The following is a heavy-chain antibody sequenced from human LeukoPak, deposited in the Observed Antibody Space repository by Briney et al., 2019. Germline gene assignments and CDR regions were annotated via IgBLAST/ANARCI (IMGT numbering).Heavy chain of an antibody. D-gene: IGHD3-22*01. CDR1: GFTFSSHA. J-gene: IGHJ4*02. CDR3: ARSDGSGFDY. V-gene: IGHV3-23*01. Sequence: GGSLRLSCAASGFTFSSHAMSWVRRAPGKGLEWVSGLIENGATTYYADSVKGRFTISRDNAENSLYLQMSSLRAEDTAVYYCARSDGSGFDYWGQGSLVTVSS. CDR2: LIENGATT.